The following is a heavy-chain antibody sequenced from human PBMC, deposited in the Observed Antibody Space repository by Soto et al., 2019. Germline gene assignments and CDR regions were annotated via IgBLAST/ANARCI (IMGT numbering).Heavy chain of an antibody. CDR1: GGSISSYY. CDR3: ARDQKVATISYYYYYMDV. CDR2: IYYSGST. Sequence: SETLSLTCTVSGGSISSYYWSWIRQPPGKGLEWIGYIYYSGSTNYNPSLKSRVTISVDTSKNQFSLKLSSVTAADTAVYYCARDQKVATISYYYYYMDVWGKGTTVTAP. J-gene: IGHJ6*03. D-gene: IGHD5-12*01. V-gene: IGHV4-59*01.